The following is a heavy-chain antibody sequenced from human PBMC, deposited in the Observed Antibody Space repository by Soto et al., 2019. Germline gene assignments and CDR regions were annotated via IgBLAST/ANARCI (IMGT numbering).Heavy chain of an antibody. CDR1: GGSFSTYA. J-gene: IGHJ6*02. V-gene: IGHV1-69*01. D-gene: IGHD2-21*01. CDR2: IITFFGAA. Sequence: QVHLVQSGAEVKKPGSSVRVSCKASGGSFSTYAFNWVRLAPGQGLEWLGGIITFFGAAMYAQKFRGRVTITADELTTTAYMELSGLRSDDTAAYYCARGGKERFRGPGMDVWGQGTAVTVS. CDR3: ARGGKERFRGPGMDV.